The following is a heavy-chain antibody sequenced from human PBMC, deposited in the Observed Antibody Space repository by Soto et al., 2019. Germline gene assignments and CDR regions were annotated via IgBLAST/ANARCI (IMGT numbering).Heavy chain of an antibody. J-gene: IGHJ6*02. Sequence: GGSLILSCAASGFTFSSYGMHWVRQAPGKGLEWVAVISYDGSNKYYADSVKGRFTISRDNSKNTLYLQMNSLRAEDTAVYYCAKGFYDFWSGPYYYYGMDVWGQGTTVTVSS. CDR3: AKGFYDFWSGPYYYYGMDV. V-gene: IGHV3-30*18. D-gene: IGHD3-3*01. CDR1: GFTFSSYG. CDR2: ISYDGSNK.